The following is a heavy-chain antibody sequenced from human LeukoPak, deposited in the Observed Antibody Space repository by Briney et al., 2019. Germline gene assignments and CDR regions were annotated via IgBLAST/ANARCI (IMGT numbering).Heavy chain of an antibody. V-gene: IGHV3-23*01. Sequence: GGSLRLSCATSGFIFSNYWMGWVRQAPGKGLEWVSAISGSGGSTYYADSVKGRFTTSRDNSKNTLYLQMNSLRAEDTAVYYCAKGDFYDFWSGPSYGMDVWGQGTTVTVSS. D-gene: IGHD3-3*01. CDR3: AKGDFYDFWSGPSYGMDV. J-gene: IGHJ6*02. CDR2: ISGSGGST. CDR1: GFIFSNYW.